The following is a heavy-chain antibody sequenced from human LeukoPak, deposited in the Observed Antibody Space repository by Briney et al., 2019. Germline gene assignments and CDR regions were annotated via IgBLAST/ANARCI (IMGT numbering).Heavy chain of an antibody. CDR3: ARDPGWGALDY. CDR1: GFTFSSYA. D-gene: IGHD3-16*01. CDR2: MNQDGSKT. V-gene: IGHV3-7*01. Sequence: PGGSLRLSCAASGFTFSSYAMSWVRQAPGKALEWVALMNQDGSKTVYVGSVKGRFTISRDNTKNSLYLQIDSLRAEDTAVYYCARDPGWGALDYWGQGTLVTVSS. J-gene: IGHJ4*02.